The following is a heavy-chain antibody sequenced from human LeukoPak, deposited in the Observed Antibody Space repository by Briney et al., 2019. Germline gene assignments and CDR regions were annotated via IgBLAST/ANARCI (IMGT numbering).Heavy chain of an antibody. Sequence: KSSETLSLTCSVSGGSISSSDYYWGWIRQPPGKGLEFFGIIYYSGTTYYNPSLKSRITISVDTSKSQFSLELSSVTAADTAVYYCARLGCSGGDCYLDNWGQGTLVTLSS. D-gene: IGHD2-21*02. CDR2: IYYSGTT. CDR3: ARLGCSGGDCYLDN. J-gene: IGHJ4*02. CDR1: GGSISSSDYY. V-gene: IGHV4-39*01.